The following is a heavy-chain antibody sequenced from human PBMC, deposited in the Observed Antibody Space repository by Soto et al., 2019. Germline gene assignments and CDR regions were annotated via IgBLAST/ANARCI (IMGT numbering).Heavy chain of an antibody. CDR2: TYYRSKWYN. Sequence: QSLSLTCAMSGESVSINSAGSNWIRQSPSRGLEWLGRTYYRSKWYNDYAVSVKSRITINPDTSKNQFSLQLNSVTPEDTAVYYCAREYSIYRSFESAPKSWFDPSGQGTLVSVSS. CDR1: GESVSINSAG. CDR3: AREYSIYRSFESAPKSWFDP. J-gene: IGHJ5*02. V-gene: IGHV6-1*01. D-gene: IGHD3-10*01.